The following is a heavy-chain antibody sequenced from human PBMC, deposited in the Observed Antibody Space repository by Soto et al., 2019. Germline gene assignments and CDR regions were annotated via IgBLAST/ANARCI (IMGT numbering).Heavy chain of an antibody. CDR2: ISSSGGYI. V-gene: IGHV3-21*01. D-gene: IGHD5-18*01. CDR3: ARDEVATADYFDY. J-gene: IGHJ4*02. CDR1: GFSLSGYS. Sequence: DGSLRRSCASSGFSLSGYSMDLVRQAPGKGLEWVSSISSSGGYIYYADSVKGRFTISRDNAKNSLYLQMSGLRAEDTAVYYCARDEVATADYFDYWAQGTLVTVYS.